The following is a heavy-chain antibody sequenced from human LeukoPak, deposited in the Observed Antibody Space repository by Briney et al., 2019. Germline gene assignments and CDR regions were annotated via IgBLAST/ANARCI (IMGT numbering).Heavy chain of an antibody. J-gene: IGHJ4*02. CDR1: GYTFTSYY. V-gene: IGHV1-46*01. Sequence: ASVKVSCKASGYTFTSYYMHWVRQAPGQGLEWMGIINPSGGSTCYAQKFQGRVTMTRDTSTSTVYMELSSLRSEDTAVYYCAREGPKRDGYNYWGQGTLVTVSS. CDR3: AREGPKRDGYNY. D-gene: IGHD5-24*01. CDR2: INPSGGST.